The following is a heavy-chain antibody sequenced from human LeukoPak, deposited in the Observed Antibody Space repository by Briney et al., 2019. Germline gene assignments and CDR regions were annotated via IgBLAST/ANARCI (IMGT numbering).Heavy chain of an antibody. J-gene: IGHJ4*02. Sequence: PSETLSLTCAVYGGSFSGYYWSWIRQPPGKGLEWIGEINHSGSTNYNPSLKSRVTMSVDTSKNQFSLKLSSVTAADTAVYYCARGQSIVGATGDYWGPGTLVTVSS. CDR2: INHSGST. D-gene: IGHD1-26*01. CDR1: GGSFSGYY. CDR3: ARGQSIVGATGDY. V-gene: IGHV4-34*01.